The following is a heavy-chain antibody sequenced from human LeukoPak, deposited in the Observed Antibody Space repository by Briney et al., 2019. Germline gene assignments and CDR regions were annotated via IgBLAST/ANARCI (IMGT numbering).Heavy chain of an antibody. Sequence: SQTLSLTCAISGDSVSSNSAAWNWIRQSPSSGLEWLGRTYYRSKWYNDYAVSVKSRITINPDTSKNQFSLQLNSVTPEDTAVYYCARARGGIAVWFDYWGQGTLVTVSS. J-gene: IGHJ4*02. D-gene: IGHD6-19*01. V-gene: IGHV6-1*01. CDR1: GDSVSSNSAA. CDR2: TYYRSKWYN. CDR3: ARARGGIAVWFDY.